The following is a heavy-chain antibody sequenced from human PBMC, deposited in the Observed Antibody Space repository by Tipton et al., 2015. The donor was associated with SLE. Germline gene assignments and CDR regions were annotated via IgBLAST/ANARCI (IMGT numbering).Heavy chain of an antibody. CDR1: GFTFSSYG. J-gene: IGHJ5*02. CDR2: IWYDGSNK. V-gene: IGHV3-33*01. CDR3: ARHARGYGGNPRSWFDP. Sequence: SLRLSCAASGFTFSSYGMHWVRQAPGKGLEWVAIIWYDGSNKYYGDSVKGRFTISRDNSKNTLYLQMNNLRAEDTAVYYCARHARGYGGNPRSWFDPWGQGTLVTVSS. D-gene: IGHD4/OR15-4a*01.